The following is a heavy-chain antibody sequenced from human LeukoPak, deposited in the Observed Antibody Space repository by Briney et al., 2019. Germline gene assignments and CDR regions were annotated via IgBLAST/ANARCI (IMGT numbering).Heavy chain of an antibody. V-gene: IGHV1-8*01. D-gene: IGHD2-2*01. CDR2: MNPNGIAA. CDR1: GYPFSIYD. Sequence: VSVKVSCKASGYPFSIYDVNWVRQAAGQGLEWLGWMNPNGIAAGYSQKFQDRVTLTMDTSTSTAYLELSSLRSEDTAVYYCARGRLSTLWGQGTLVTVSS. CDR3: ARGRLSTL. J-gene: IGHJ4*02.